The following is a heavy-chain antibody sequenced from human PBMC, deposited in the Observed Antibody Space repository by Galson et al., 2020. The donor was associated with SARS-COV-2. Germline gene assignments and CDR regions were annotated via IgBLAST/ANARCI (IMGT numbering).Heavy chain of an antibody. J-gene: IGHJ6*02. Sequence: SGPTLVKPTQTLTLTCTFSGFSLSTSGMCVSWIRQPPGKALEWLALIDWDDDKYYSTSLKTRLTISKDTSKNQVVLTMTNMDPVDTATYYCARMNRKEWFGGGFNYYYYDGIDVGGQGITVTVSS. CDR2: IDWDDDK. CDR1: GFSLSTSGMC. D-gene: IGHD3-10*01. V-gene: IGHV2-70*01. CDR3: ARMNRKEWFGGGFNYYYYDGIDV.